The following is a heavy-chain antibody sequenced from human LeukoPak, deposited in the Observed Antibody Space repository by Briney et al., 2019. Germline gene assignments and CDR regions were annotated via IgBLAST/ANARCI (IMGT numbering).Heavy chain of an antibody. CDR3: TRPVWDTTPGAFDI. J-gene: IGHJ3*02. V-gene: IGHV1-69*13. CDR1: GGHFNTFP. D-gene: IGHD3-16*01. Sequence: SVKVFCKAPGGHFNTFPCNWVRPAPGQRLEWMGGLIPLFRTANYAQKFQGRLTITADESISTTYMELSSLTSDDTAVYYCTRPVWDTTPGAFDIWGQGTMVTVSS. CDR2: LIPLFRTA.